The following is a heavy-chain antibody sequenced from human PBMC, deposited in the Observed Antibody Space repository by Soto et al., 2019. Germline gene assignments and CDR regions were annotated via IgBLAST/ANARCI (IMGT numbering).Heavy chain of an antibody. V-gene: IGHV1-18*01. J-gene: IGHJ4*02. CDR2: ISAYNGNT. Sequence: ASVKVSCKASGYTFTSYGISWVRQAPGQGLEWMGWISAYNGNTNYAQKLQGRVTMTTDTSTSTAYMELRSLRSADTAVYYCAFAWSDNPYDSAANWGQGTLVTVSS. CDR3: AFAWSDNPYDSAAN. CDR1: GYTFTSYG. D-gene: IGHD5-12*01.